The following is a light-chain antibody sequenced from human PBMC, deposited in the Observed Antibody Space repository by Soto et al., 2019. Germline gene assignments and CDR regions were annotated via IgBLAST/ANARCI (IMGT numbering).Light chain of an antibody. CDR1: SSDVGNYNL. CDR2: EGS. CDR3: CSYAGSSTLYV. Sequence: QSVLTQPASVSGSPGQSITISCTGTSSDVGNYNLVSWYQQHPGKAPKLMIFEGSKRPSGVSNRFSGSKSGNTASLTISGLQAEDEADYYCCSYAGSSTLYVFGTGPKVTVL. J-gene: IGLJ1*01. V-gene: IGLV2-23*01.